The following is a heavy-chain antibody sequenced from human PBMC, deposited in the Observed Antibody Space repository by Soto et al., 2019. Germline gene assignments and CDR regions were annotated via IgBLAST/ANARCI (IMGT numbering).Heavy chain of an antibody. J-gene: IGHJ4*02. V-gene: IGHV4-4*07. CDR3: ARGMTPPGAPAWYYFDS. D-gene: IGHD2-8*02. Sequence: SETLSLTCTVSGASITGTSYWSWIRQPAGKGLEWIGRFSLSGTTNYNPSLRSRVTMSADVSKNQFSLRLTPVTAADTALYYCARGMTPPGAPAWYYFDSWGQGTLVTVSS. CDR1: GASITGTSY. CDR2: FSLSGTT.